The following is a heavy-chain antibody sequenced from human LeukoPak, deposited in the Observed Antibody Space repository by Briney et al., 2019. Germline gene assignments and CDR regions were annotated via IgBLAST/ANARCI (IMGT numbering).Heavy chain of an antibody. D-gene: IGHD2/OR15-2a*01. J-gene: IGHJ4*02. V-gene: IGHV3-74*01. CDR3: VSFYEAY. Sequence: GGSLRLSCAASGDYWMHWVRQAPGKGLVWVSHINSDGSWTSYADSVKGRFTISKDNAKNTVYLQMNNLRAEDTAVYYCVSFYEAYWGRGTLVTVSS. CDR2: INSDGSWT. CDR1: GDYW.